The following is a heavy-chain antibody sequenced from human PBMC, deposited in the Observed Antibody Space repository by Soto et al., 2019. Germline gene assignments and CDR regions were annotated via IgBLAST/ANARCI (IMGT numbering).Heavy chain of an antibody. V-gene: IGHV1-69*02. CDR1: GGTFSSYT. J-gene: IGHJ3*02. CDR2: IIPILGIA. Sequence: GASVKVSCKASGGTFSSYTISWVRQAPGQGLEWMGRIIPILGIANYAQKFQGRVTITADKSTSTAYMELSSLRSEDTAVYYCARSYCSSTSCYLFDIWGQGTMVTVSS. CDR3: ARSYCSSTSCYLFDI. D-gene: IGHD2-2*01.